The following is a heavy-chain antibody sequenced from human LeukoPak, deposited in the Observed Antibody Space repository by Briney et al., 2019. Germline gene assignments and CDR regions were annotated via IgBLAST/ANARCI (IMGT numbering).Heavy chain of an antibody. CDR3: AKTIEWLLEGHFDY. D-gene: IGHD3-3*01. Sequence: GGSLRLSCAASGFRFDDYGMSWVRQAPGKGLEWVSAISGSGGSTYYAGSVKGRFTISRDNSKNTLYLQMNSLRAEDTAVYYCAKTIEWLLEGHFDYWGQGTLVTVSS. V-gene: IGHV3-23*01. CDR1: GFRFDDYG. J-gene: IGHJ4*02. CDR2: ISGSGGST.